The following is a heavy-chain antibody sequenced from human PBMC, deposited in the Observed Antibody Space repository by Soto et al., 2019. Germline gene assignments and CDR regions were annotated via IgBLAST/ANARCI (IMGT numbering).Heavy chain of an antibody. CDR3: ARHGGLEGWELLGYYGMDV. CDR1: GYSFTSYS. D-gene: IGHD1-26*01. J-gene: IGHJ6*02. CDR2: IYPGDSDT. V-gene: IGHV5-51*01. Sequence: EVQLVQSGAEVKKPGESLKISCKGSGYSFTSYSIGWVRQMPGKGLEWMGIIYPGDSDTRYSPSFQGQVTNSADKSISPAYLQWSSLKASDTAMYYCARHGGLEGWELLGYYGMDVWGQGTTVTVSS.